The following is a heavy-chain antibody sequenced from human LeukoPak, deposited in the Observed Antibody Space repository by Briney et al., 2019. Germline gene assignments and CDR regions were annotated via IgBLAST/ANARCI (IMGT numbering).Heavy chain of an antibody. J-gene: IGHJ4*02. CDR1: GYSISSGYY. Sequence: SETLSLTCTVSGYSISSGYYWGWIRQPPGKGLEGIGSIYHSGSTYYNPSLKSRVTISVDTSKNQFSLKLSSVTAADTAVYYCARESSSSTPIXYXXQGTXXTVS. V-gene: IGHV4-38-2*02. D-gene: IGHD6-6*01. CDR2: IYHSGST. CDR3: ARESSSSTPIXY.